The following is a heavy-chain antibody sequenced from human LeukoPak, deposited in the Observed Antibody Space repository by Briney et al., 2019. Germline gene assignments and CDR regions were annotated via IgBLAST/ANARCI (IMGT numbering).Heavy chain of an antibody. V-gene: IGHV1-18*01. CDR2: TSTYNGNT. D-gene: IGHD1-26*01. J-gene: IGHJ4*02. CDR3: ARCIVGATSDY. Sequence: VASVKVSCKASGYTFISYGISWVRQAPGQGLEWMGWTSTYNGNTNYAQKLQGRVTMTTDTSTSTAYMELRSLRSDDTAVYYCARCIVGATSDYWGQGTLVTVSS. CDR1: GYTFISYG.